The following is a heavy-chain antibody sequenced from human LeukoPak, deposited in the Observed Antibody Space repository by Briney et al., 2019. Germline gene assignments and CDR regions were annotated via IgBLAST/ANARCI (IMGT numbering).Heavy chain of an antibody. CDR2: ISGSGGST. CDR3: AKDAYSYGFNWFDP. Sequence: GRSLRLSCAASGFTFSSYAVSWVRQAPGKGLEWVSAISGSGGSTYYADSVKGRFTISRDNSKNTLYLQMNSLRAEDTAVYYCAKDAYSYGFNWFDPWGQGTLVTVSS. V-gene: IGHV3-23*01. CDR1: GFTFSSYA. D-gene: IGHD5-18*01. J-gene: IGHJ5*02.